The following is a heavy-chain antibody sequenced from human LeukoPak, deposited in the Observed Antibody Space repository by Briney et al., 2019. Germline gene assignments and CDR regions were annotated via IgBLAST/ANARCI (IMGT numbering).Heavy chain of an antibody. CDR2: IIPIFGTA. J-gene: IGHJ4*02. Sequence: ASVKVSCKASGGTFSSYAISWLRQAPGQGLEWMGGIIPIFGTANYAQKFQGTVTITADESTSTAYMELSSLRSEDTAVYYCARDVPSGDTSPRWGQGTLVTVSS. V-gene: IGHV1-69*13. CDR3: ARDVPSGDTSPR. D-gene: IGHD7-27*01. CDR1: GGTFSSYA.